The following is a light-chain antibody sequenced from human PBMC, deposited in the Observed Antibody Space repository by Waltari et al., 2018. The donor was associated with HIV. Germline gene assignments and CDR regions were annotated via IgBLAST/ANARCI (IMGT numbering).Light chain of an antibody. CDR2: GAS. CDR3: QQYNNWPRT. CDR1: QSISGN. V-gene: IGKV3-15*01. Sequence: EIVMTQSPVTLSVSPGERATLSCRASQSISGNLAWYQQKPGQAPRLLIYGASTRATGIPARFSGSGSGTEFTLTISSRQSEDFAVYYCQQYNNWPRTFGQGTKLEIK. J-gene: IGKJ2*01.